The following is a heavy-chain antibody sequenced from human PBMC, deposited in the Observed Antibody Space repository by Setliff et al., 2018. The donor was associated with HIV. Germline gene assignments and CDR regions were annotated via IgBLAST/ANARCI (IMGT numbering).Heavy chain of an antibody. CDR2: INHSGRT. CDR3: ARGGSDPYYSGSSGPYPPGY. V-gene: IGHV4-34*01. D-gene: IGHD3-22*01. CDR1: GGSFSDNY. Sequence: SETLSLTCAVYGGSFSDNYWSWIRQSPGKGLEWIGEINHSGRTYYNPSLKSRVTISIDTSKNQFSLKLSSVTAADTAVYYCARGGSDPYYSGSSGPYPPGYWGQGTLVTVSS. J-gene: IGHJ4*02.